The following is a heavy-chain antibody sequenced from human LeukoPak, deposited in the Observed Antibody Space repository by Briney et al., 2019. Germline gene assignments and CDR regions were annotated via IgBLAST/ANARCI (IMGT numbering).Heavy chain of an antibody. CDR3: ARFNLPSSSSFDY. Sequence: SETLSLTCTVSGGSISSYYWNWLRQPPGKGMEWIGYIYYSGSTNYNPSLKSRVTISVDTSKNQFSLKLSSVTAADTAVYYCARFNLPSSSSFDYWGQGTLVTVS. CDR2: IYYSGST. J-gene: IGHJ4*02. CDR1: GGSISSYY. V-gene: IGHV4-59*01. D-gene: IGHD6-13*01.